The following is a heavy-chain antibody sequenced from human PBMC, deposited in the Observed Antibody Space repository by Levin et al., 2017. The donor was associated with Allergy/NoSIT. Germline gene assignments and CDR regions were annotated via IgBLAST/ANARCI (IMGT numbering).Heavy chain of an antibody. Sequence: SQTLSLTCTFSGGSMSGHYWSWIRQPPGKGLEWIGCIYYSGSTEYNPSLKSRVTISVDTSKNQFSLNLSSVSAADTAVYYCARDVTGFGLWGQGTLVTVSS. J-gene: IGHJ4*02. CDR2: IYYSGST. D-gene: IGHD3-10*01. CDR1: GGSMSGHY. CDR3: ARDVTGFGL. V-gene: IGHV4-59*11.